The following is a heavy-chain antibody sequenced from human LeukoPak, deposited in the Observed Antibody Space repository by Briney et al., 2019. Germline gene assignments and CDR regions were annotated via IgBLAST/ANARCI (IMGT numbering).Heavy chain of an antibody. D-gene: IGHD4-17*01. J-gene: IGHJ4*02. CDR2: IIPIFGTA. CDR3: ARGGSYGDYNFDY. V-gene: IGHV1-69*13. CDR1: GGTFISYA. Sequence: ASVKVSCKASGGTFISYAISWVRQAPGQGLEWMGGIIPIFGTANYAQKFQGRVTITADESTSTAYMELSSLRSEDTAVYYCARGGSYGDYNFDYWGQGTLVTVSS.